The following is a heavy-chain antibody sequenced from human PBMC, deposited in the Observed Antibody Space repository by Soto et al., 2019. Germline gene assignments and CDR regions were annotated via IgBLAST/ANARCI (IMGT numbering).Heavy chain of an antibody. D-gene: IGHD5-12*01. CDR2: ISWNTGTI. V-gene: IGHV3-9*01. CDR1: GFTFDDYA. Sequence: EVQLVESGGGLVPPGRSLRLSCAASGFTFDDYAMHWVRQAPGKGLEWVSYISWNTGTIGYADSVKGRFTISRDNAKNSLYLQMNSLRAEDTALYYCAKDRSIVATIYDYWGQGTLVTVSS. CDR3: AKDRSIVATIYDY. J-gene: IGHJ4*02.